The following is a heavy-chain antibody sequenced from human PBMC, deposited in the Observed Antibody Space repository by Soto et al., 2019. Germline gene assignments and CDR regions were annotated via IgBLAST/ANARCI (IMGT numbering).Heavy chain of an antibody. D-gene: IGHD2-15*01. CDR3: ARENIVVVVALDY. V-gene: IGHV3-30-3*01. CDR2: ISYDGSNK. Sequence: QVQLVESGGGVVQPGRSLRLSCAASGFTFSSYAMHWVRQAPGKGLEWVAVISYDGSNKYYADSVKGRFTISRDNSKNTLYLQMNSPRAEDTAVYYCARENIVVVVALDYWGQGTLVTVSS. CDR1: GFTFSSYA. J-gene: IGHJ4*02.